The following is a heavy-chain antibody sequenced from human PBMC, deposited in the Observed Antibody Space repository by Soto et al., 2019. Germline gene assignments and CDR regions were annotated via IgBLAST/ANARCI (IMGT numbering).Heavy chain of an antibody. CDR3: ARKVLRYFDWSTNWFDP. Sequence: GASVKVSCKASGGTFSSYAISWVRQAPGQGLEWMGGIIPIFGTANYAQKFQGRVTITADESTSTAYMELSSLRSEDTAVYYCARKVLRYFDWSTNWFDPWGQGTLVTXSS. CDR1: GGTFSSYA. D-gene: IGHD3-9*01. J-gene: IGHJ5*02. V-gene: IGHV1-69*13. CDR2: IIPIFGTA.